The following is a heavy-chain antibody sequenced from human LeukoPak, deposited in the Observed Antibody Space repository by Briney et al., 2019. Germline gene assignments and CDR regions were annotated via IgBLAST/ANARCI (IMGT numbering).Heavy chain of an antibody. D-gene: IGHD4-17*01. CDR2: IYPGDSDT. V-gene: IGHV5-51*01. CDR3: ARQGGYGDYVVNNAFNI. Sequence: GESLQISCQGSRYSFTSYWIGWVRQMPGKGLEWMGIIYPGDSDTRYSPSFQGQVTISADKSISTAYLQWSSLKASDTAMYYCARQGGYGDYVVNNAFNIWGQGTMVTVSS. CDR1: RYSFTSYW. J-gene: IGHJ3*02.